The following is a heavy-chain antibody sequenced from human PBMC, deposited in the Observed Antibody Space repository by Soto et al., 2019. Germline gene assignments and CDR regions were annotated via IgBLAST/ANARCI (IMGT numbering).Heavy chain of an antibody. V-gene: IGHV3-30*18. J-gene: IGHJ3*02. CDR2: ISYDGSNT. D-gene: IGHD3-22*01. CDR3: AKVTLYYYDSSGYWPHAFDI. CDR1: GFTFSSYG. Sequence: PGGSLRLSCAASGFTFSSYGMHWVRQAPGKGLEWVALISYDGSNTDFVDSVKGRFTISRDNSKNTLYLQMNSLRAEDTAVYYCAKVTLYYYDSSGYWPHAFDIWGQGTMVTVSS.